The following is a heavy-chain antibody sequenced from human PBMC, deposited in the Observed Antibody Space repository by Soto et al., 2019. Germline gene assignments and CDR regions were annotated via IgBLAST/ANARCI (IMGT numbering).Heavy chain of an antibody. CDR1: GFTFSSYA. CDR3: AKGLSGWDYYYYGMDV. CDR2: ISGSGGST. Sequence: EVQLLESGGGLVQPGGSLRLSCAASGFTFSSYAMSWVRQAPGKGLEWVSAISGSGGSTYYADSVKGRFTISRDNSKNTLYRQMNSLRAEDTAVYYCAKGLSGWDYYYYGMDVWGQGTTVTVSS. J-gene: IGHJ6*02. D-gene: IGHD6-19*01. V-gene: IGHV3-23*01.